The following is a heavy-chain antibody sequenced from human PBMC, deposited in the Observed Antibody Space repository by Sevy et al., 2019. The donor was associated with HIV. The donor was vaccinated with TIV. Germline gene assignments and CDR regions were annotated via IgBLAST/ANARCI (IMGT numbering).Heavy chain of an antibody. CDR2: IYDSGNT. J-gene: IGHJ3*02. D-gene: IGHD3-9*01. V-gene: IGHV4-59*01. Sequence: SETLSLTCTVSGGSFSTYSWNWIRQSPGKGLEWIGYIYDSGNTNYNPSLKSRVTISVDTSKNQFSLELNSVTAADTAVYYCAREKGRVTILSAFDIWGQGTRVTVSS. CDR1: GGSFSTYS. CDR3: AREKGRVTILSAFDI.